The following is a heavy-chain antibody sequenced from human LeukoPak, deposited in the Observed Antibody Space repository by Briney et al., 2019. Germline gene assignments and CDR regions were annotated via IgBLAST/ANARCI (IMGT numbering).Heavy chain of an antibody. J-gene: IGHJ5*02. CDR3: ARDLGEYSSSSTLPDNWFDP. Sequence: SVKVSCKASGGTFSSFTISWGRPAPGQGLEWMGGIIPIFGTANYAQKFQGRVTITTDESTSTAYMELSSLRSEDTAVYYCARDLGEYSSSSTLPDNWFDPWGQGTLVTVSS. CDR1: GGTFSSFT. V-gene: IGHV1-69*05. D-gene: IGHD6-6*01. CDR2: IIPIFGTA.